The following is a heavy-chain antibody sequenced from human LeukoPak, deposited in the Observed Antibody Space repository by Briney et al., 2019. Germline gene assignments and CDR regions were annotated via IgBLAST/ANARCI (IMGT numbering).Heavy chain of an antibody. Sequence: GRSLRLSCAASGFTLSSNYMSWVRQAPGKGLEWVSVIYSGGSTYYGDSVKGRFTISRDNSKNKVYLQMNSLRDEDTAVYYCARHSGSYSYAFDIWGQGTMVTVSS. J-gene: IGHJ3*02. V-gene: IGHV3-53*01. D-gene: IGHD1-26*01. CDR1: GFTLSSNY. CDR3: ARHSGSYSYAFDI. CDR2: IYSGGST.